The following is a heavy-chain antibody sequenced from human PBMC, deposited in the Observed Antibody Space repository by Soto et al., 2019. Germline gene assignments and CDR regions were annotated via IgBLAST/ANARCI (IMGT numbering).Heavy chain of an antibody. CDR1: GGSISSYY. CDR3: XXVAPYCGGXXXXXXX. Sequence: QVQLQESGPGLVKPSETLSLTCTVSGGSISSYYWSWIRQPPGKGLEWIGYIYYSGSTNYNPSLKXRFTISVDTSKNQFSLKLSSVTAAXTXXXXXXXVAPYCGGXXXXXXXWGQ. CDR2: IYYSGST. J-gene: IGHJ1*01. D-gene: IGHD2-21*01. V-gene: IGHV4-59*01.